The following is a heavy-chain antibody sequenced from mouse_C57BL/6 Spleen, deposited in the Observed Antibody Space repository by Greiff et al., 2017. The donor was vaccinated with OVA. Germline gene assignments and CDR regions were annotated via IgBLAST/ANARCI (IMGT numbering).Heavy chain of an antibody. CDR2: IDPSDSET. Sequence: QVQLQQPGAELVRPGSSVKLSCKASGYTFTSYWMHWVKQRPIQGLEWIGNIDPSDSETHYNQKFKDKATLTVDKSSSTAYMQLSSLTSEDSAVYYCAAAGSSYEGMDYWGQGTSVTVSS. CDR3: AAAGSSYEGMDY. V-gene: IGHV1-52*01. J-gene: IGHJ4*01. D-gene: IGHD1-1*01. CDR1: GYTFTSYW.